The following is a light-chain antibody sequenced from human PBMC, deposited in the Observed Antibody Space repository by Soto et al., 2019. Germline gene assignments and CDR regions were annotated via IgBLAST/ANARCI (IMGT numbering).Light chain of an antibody. Sequence: DIQMTQSPSSLSASVGDRVTIPCRASQSISSYLNWYQQKPGKAPKLLIYAASSLPSGVPSRFSGSGSGTDFTLTISSLQPEDFATYYCQQSYSTPSITFGQGTRLEIK. CDR1: QSISSY. CDR3: QQSYSTPSIT. J-gene: IGKJ5*01. V-gene: IGKV1-39*01. CDR2: AAS.